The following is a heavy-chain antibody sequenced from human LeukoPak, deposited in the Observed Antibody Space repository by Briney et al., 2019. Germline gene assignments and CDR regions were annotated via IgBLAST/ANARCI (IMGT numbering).Heavy chain of an antibody. Sequence: GGSLRLSCAASGFTFSSYGMHWVRQAPGKGLEWVAFIRYDGSNKYYADSVKGRFTISRDNSKNTLYLQMNSLRAEDTAVYYCAKPLDYDYVWGSYRYVDAFDIWGQGTMVTVSS. J-gene: IGHJ3*02. CDR1: GFTFSSYG. D-gene: IGHD3-16*02. CDR3: AKPLDYDYVWGSYRYVDAFDI. CDR2: IRYDGSNK. V-gene: IGHV3-30*02.